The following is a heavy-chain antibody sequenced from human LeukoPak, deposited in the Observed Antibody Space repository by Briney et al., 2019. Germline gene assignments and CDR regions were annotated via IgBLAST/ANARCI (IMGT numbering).Heavy chain of an antibody. D-gene: IGHD3-22*01. CDR2: ISSSSNIT. J-gene: IGHJ4*02. Sequence: PGGSLRLSCAASGFTFSIYSMNWVRQAPGKGLEWVSYISSSSNITYYADSVRGRFTISRDNARNSLYLQMNSLRAEDTAVYYCARGPYDSSGHYYVNYWGQGTLVTVSS. V-gene: IGHV3-48*04. CDR3: ARGPYDSSGHYYVNY. CDR1: GFTFSIYS.